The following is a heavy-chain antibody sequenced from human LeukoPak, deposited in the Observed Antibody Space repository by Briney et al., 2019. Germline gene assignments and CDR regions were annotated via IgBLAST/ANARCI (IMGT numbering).Heavy chain of an antibody. V-gene: IGHV4-39*07. Sequence: SETLSLTCSVSGGAISSSDDYWGFVRQTPGKGLEWMGSIYYTGSSHYNPSLKSRVTISVDTSKNQFSLKLSSVTAADTAVYYCAGPRYCSGGSCYYFDYWGQGTLVTVSS. CDR3: AGPRYCSGGSCYYFDY. J-gene: IGHJ4*02. CDR2: IYYTGSS. D-gene: IGHD2-15*01. CDR1: GGAISSSDDY.